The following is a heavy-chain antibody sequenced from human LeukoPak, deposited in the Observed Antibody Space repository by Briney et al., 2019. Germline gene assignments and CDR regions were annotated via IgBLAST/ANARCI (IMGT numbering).Heavy chain of an antibody. CDR2: IDPNSGGT. V-gene: IGHV1-2*02. D-gene: IGHD4-17*01. CDR1: GYTXTGYY. J-gene: IGHJ4*02. Sequence: ASVKVSCKASGYTXTGYYMHWVRQAPGQGLEWMGWIDPNSGGTNYAQQFQGRVTMTRETSISTAYMELSRLRSDDTAVYYCARDGPSTVIFDYWGQGTLVTVSS. CDR3: ARDGPSTVIFDY.